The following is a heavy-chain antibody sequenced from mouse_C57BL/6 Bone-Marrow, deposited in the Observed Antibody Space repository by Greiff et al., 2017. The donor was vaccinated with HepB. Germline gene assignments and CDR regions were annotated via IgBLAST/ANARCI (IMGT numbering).Heavy chain of an antibody. CDR3: TTPYYYGRAWFAY. J-gene: IGHJ3*01. V-gene: IGHV1-5*01. CDR2: IYPGNSDT. CDR1: GYTFTSYW. D-gene: IGHD1-1*01. Sequence: VQLQQSGTVLARPGASVKMSCKTSGYTFTSYWMHWVKQRPGQGLEWIGAIYPGNSDTSYNQKFKGKAKLTAVTSASTAYMELSSLTNEDSAVYYCTTPYYYGRAWFAYWGQGTLVTVSA.